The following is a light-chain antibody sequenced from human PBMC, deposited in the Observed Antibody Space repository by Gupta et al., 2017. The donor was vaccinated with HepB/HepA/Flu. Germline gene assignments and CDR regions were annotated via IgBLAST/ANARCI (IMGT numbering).Light chain of an antibody. J-gene: IGLJ2*01. CDR2: RSD. Sequence: QSVLTQPPSASGTPGQSITISCSGSTSNIGGNNVYWYQQLPRAAPKLLIYRSDQRPSGIPDRFSGSKSGTSASLAISGLRSEDEADYYCASWDDSLSGVAFGGGTKLTVL. V-gene: IGLV1-47*01. CDR3: ASWDDSLSGVA. CDR1: TSNIGGNN.